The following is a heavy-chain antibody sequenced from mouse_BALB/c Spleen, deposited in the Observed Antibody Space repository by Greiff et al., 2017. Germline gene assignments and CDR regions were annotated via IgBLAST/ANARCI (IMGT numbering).Heavy chain of an antibody. CDR1: GYSITSDYA. CDR3: ARITTATSPMDY. D-gene: IGHD1-2*01. Sequence: EVQLVESGPGLVKPSQSLSLTCTVTGYSITSDYAWNWIRPFPGNKLEWMGYISYSGSTSYNPSLKSRISITRDTSKNRFFLQLNSVTTEDTATYFCARITTATSPMDYWGQGTSVTVSS. J-gene: IGHJ4*01. V-gene: IGHV3-2*02. CDR2: ISYSGST.